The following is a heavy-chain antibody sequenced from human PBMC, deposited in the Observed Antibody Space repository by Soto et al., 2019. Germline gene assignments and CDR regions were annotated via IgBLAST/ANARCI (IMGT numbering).Heavy chain of an antibody. J-gene: IGHJ6*02. CDR3: ARDLVIRDRRVLAAAATYYYYGMDV. V-gene: IGHV6-1*01. D-gene: IGHD6-13*01. CDR2: TYYRSKWYS. Sequence: SQTLSLTCAISGDSVSSNSAAWNWIRQSPSRGLEWLGRTYYRSKWYSDYAVSVKSRITINPDTSKNQFSLQLNSVTPEDTAVYYCARDLVIRDRRVLAAAATYYYYGMDVWGQGTTVTVSS. CDR1: GDSVSSNSAA.